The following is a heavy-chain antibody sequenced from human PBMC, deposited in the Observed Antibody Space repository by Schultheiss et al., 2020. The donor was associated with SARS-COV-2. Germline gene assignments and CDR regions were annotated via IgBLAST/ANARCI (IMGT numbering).Heavy chain of an antibody. CDR2: IYYSGST. Sequence: QTLSLTCTVSGGSISSYYWSWIRQPPGKGLEWIGYIYYSGSTYYNPSLKSRVTISVDTSKNQFSLKLSSVTAADTAVYYCARGVLPDYWGQGTLVTVSS. V-gene: IGHV4-59*12. J-gene: IGHJ4*02. CDR3: ARGVLPDY. CDR1: GGSISSYY. D-gene: IGHD2-15*01.